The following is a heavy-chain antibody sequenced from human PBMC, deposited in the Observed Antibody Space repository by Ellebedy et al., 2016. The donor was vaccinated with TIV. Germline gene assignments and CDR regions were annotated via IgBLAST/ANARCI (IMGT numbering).Heavy chain of an antibody. J-gene: IGHJ4*02. CDR2: ISGSGGST. D-gene: IGHD3-9*01. Sequence: GESLKISCAASGFTLSSYAMSWVRQAPGKGLEWVSAISGSGGSTYYADSVKGRFTVSRDNSKNKLYLQMNSLRAEDTAVYYCARGLAVGTWRYFDYWGQGTLVTVSS. CDR3: ARGLAVGTWRYFDY. CDR1: GFTLSSYA. V-gene: IGHV3-23*01.